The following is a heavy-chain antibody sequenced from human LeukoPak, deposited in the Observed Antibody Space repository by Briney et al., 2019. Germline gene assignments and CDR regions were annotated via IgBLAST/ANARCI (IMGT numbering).Heavy chain of an antibody. D-gene: IGHD3-22*01. CDR1: GFTFSSYA. Sequence: GGSLRLSCAASGFTFSSYAMSWVRQAPGEGLEWVSAISGSGGSTYYADSVKGRFTISRDNSKNTLYLQMNSLRAEDTAVYYCAKVNYDSSGWDAFDIWGQGTMVTVSS. CDR3: AKVNYDSSGWDAFDI. V-gene: IGHV3-23*01. J-gene: IGHJ3*02. CDR2: ISGSGGST.